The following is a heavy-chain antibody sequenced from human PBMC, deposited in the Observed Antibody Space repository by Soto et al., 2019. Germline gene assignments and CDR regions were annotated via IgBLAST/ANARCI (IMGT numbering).Heavy chain of an antibody. CDR2: VSTSGAT. Sequence: SETLSLTCTVSDDFISSYYWNWIRQPAGKGLEWIGRVSTSGATNYNPSLESRVTMSVDTSKKQFSLKLTSVTAADTAVYFCARSEYESLTGSCTMDGWCPRPAVTVSS. CDR3: ARSEYESLTGSCTMDG. D-gene: IGHD3-9*01. CDR1: DDFISSYY. J-gene: IGHJ6*02. V-gene: IGHV4-4*07.